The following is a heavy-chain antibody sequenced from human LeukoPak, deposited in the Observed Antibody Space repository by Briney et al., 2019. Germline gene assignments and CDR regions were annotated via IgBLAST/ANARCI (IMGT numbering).Heavy chain of an antibody. D-gene: IGHD3-3*01. CDR2: VDPEDGET. V-gene: IGHV1-69-2*01. Sequence: ASVKVSCKVSGYTFTDYYMHWVQQAPGKGLEWMGLVDPEDGETIYAEKFQGRVTITADTSTYTAYMELSSLRSEDTAVYYCATDSDFWSGYLLDYWGQGTLVTVSS. J-gene: IGHJ4*02. CDR1: GYTFTDYY. CDR3: ATDSDFWSGYLLDY.